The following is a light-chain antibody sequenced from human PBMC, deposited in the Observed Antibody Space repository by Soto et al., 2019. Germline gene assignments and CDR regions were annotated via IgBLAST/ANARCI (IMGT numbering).Light chain of an antibody. J-gene: IGLJ3*02. CDR2: EVI. V-gene: IGLV2-8*01. CDR3: SSYTGSNTWV. CDR1: SSDVGGYNY. Sequence: QSVLTQPPSASGSPGQSVTISCTGTSSDVGGYNYVSWYQQHPGKAPKVMIYEVIKRPSGVPDRFSGSKSGNTASLTVSGLQAEGEADYYCSSYTGSNTWVFGGGTKVTVL.